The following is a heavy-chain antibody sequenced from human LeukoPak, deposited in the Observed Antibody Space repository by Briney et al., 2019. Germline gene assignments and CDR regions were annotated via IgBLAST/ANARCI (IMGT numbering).Heavy chain of an antibody. CDR3: AGDVDTVMLNAFDI. CDR1: GGSISSSSYS. Sequence: PSETLSLTCTVSGGSISSSSYSWGWIRQPPGKGLEWIGSIYYSGSTYYNPSLKSRVTISVDTSKNQFSLKLSSVTVADTAVYYCAGDVDTVMLNAFDIWGQGTVVTVSS. D-gene: IGHD5-18*01. CDR2: IYYSGST. J-gene: IGHJ3*02. V-gene: IGHV4-39*01.